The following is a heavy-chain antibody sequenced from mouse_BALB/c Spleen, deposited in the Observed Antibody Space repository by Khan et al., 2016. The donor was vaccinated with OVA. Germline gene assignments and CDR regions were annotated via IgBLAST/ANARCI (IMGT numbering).Heavy chain of an antibody. J-gene: IGHJ3*01. CDR2: IYPGNTDT. D-gene: IGHD4-1*01. CDR1: GYTFTSYW. CDR3: TRRNWDVAWFAY. V-gene: IGHV1-5*01. Sequence: EVQLQESGTVLARPGASVKMSCKASGYTFTSYWMHWVKQRPGQGLEGIGDIYPGNTDTNYNQKFKGKAKLTAVTSTSTAYMELSSLTNEDSAVYYCTRRNWDVAWFAYWGQGTLVTVSA.